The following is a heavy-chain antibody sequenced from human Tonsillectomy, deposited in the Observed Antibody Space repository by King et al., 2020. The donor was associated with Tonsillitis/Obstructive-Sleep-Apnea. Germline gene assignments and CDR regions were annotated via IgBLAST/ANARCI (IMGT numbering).Heavy chain of an antibody. J-gene: IGHJ4*02. CDR1: GFTFSSYA. CDR2: ISYDGSNK. D-gene: IGHD6-13*01. V-gene: IGHV3-30*01. CDR3: ASVLGSSSGVVDY. Sequence: VQLVESGGGVVQPGRSLRLSCAASGFTFSSYAMHWVRQAPGKGLEWVAVISYDGSNKYYADSVKGRFTISRDNSKNTLYLQMNSLRAEDTAVYYCASVLGSSSGVVDYWGQGTLVTVSS.